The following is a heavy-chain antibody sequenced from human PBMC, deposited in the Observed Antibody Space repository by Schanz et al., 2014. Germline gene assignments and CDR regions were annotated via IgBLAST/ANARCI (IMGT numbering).Heavy chain of an antibody. CDR1: GGTFSSFA. CDR3: ARAGQDYSDSSGYAAYYFGN. J-gene: IGHJ4*02. Sequence: QVQLVQSGSEVKKPGSSVKVSCKASGGTFSSFAIFWVRQAPGQGLEWMGTIIPILDITNYAQKFQGRVPFSADKSTSTAYMELSNLRSEDTAVYYCARAGQDYSDSSGYAAYYFGNWGQGTLVTVSS. CDR2: IIPILDIT. V-gene: IGHV1-69*04. D-gene: IGHD3-22*01.